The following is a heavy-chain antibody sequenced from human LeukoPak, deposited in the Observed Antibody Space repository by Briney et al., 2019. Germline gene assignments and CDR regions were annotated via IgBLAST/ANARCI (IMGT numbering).Heavy chain of an antibody. V-gene: IGHV3-33*01. CDR1: GFTFSNYG. D-gene: IGHD3-22*01. CDR3: ARDTYYYDSSGCFDY. Sequence: GGSLRLSCAASGFTFSNYGMHWVRQAPGKGLEWVAVIWYDGSNKYYGDSVKGRFTISRDNSKNTLYLQMNSLRAEDTAVYYCARDTYYYDSSGCFDYWGQGTLVTVSS. CDR2: IWYDGSNK. J-gene: IGHJ4*02.